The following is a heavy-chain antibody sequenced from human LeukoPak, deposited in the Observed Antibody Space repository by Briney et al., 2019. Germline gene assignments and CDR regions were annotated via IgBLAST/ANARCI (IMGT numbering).Heavy chain of an antibody. Sequence: SETLSLTCIVSGGSISSYYWSWIRQPPGKGLEWIGYIYSSGSPNYTPSLKSRVTISVDTSKNQFSLMLKSVTAADTAVYYCARRVAVVGSNWFDPWGQGTLVTVSS. V-gene: IGHV4-59*01. J-gene: IGHJ5*02. CDR2: IYSSGSP. CDR1: GGSISSYY. D-gene: IGHD6-13*01. CDR3: ARRVAVVGSNWFDP.